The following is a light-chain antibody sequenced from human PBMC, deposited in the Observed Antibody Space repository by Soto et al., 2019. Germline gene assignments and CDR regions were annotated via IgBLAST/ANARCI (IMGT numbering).Light chain of an antibody. V-gene: IGKV3-15*01. CDR1: QSVSSY. CDR3: QQYNNWPRT. Sequence: EIVLTQSPGTLSLSPVEIATLSCRASQSVSSYLAWYQQKPGQAPRLLIYGASTRATGIPARFSGSGSGTEFTLTISSLQSEDFAVYYCQQYNNWPRTFGQGTKVDIK. CDR2: GAS. J-gene: IGKJ1*01.